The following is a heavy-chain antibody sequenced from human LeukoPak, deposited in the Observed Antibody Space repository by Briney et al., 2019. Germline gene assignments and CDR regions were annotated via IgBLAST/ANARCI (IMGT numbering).Heavy chain of an antibody. CDR2: ISYDGSNK. V-gene: IGHV3-30-3*01. D-gene: IGHD3-9*01. CDR1: GFTFSSYA. CDR3: AKDQDFRNYDILTGAPDY. Sequence: GGSLRLSCAASGFTFSSYAMHWVRQAPGKGLEWVAVISYDGSNKYYADSVKGRFTISRDNSKNTLYLQMNSLRAEDTAVYYCAKDQDFRNYDILTGAPDYWGQGTLVTVSS. J-gene: IGHJ4*02.